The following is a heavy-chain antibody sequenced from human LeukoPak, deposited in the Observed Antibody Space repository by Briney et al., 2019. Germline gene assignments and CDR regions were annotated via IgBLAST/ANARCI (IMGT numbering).Heavy chain of an antibody. V-gene: IGHV3-7*01. Sequence: GGSLRLSCAASGFTFRNYWMGWVRQAPGKGLEWVANTKPDGSAEYYADSVRGRFTTSRDNANNLLYLQMNRLRAEDTAVYYCARDGDLNTNFDYWGQGTLVTVSS. CDR1: GFTFRNYW. CDR2: TKPDGSAE. CDR3: ARDGDLNTNFDY. J-gene: IGHJ4*02. D-gene: IGHD2-21*02.